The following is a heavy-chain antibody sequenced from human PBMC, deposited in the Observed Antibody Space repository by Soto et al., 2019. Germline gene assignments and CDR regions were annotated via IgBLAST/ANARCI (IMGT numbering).Heavy chain of an antibody. J-gene: IGHJ4*02. D-gene: IGHD3-10*01. CDR1: GFTFSSYD. V-gene: IGHV3-13*01. CDR2: IGTAGDT. CDR3: ARVAGRITMVRGVTPLYYFDY. Sequence: GGSLRLSCAASGFTFSSYDMHWVRQATGKGLEWVSAIGTAGDTYYPGSVKGRFTISRENAKNSLYLQMNSLRAEDTAVYYCARVAGRITMVRGVTPLYYFDYWGQGTLVTVSS.